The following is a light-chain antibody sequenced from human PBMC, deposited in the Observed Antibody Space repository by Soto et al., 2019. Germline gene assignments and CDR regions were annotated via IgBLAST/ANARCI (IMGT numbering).Light chain of an antibody. J-gene: IGKJ2*01. CDR2: TAS. CDR3: QQSSSIPYT. Sequence: DIQMTQSPSSLSSSVGDRVTITCRASQTISSYLNWYQQNPGKAPKLLIYTASSLQSGVPSRFSGSGSGTDFPLTISSLQPEDFATYSCQQSSSIPYTFGHGTKLEIK. V-gene: IGKV1-39*01. CDR1: QTISSY.